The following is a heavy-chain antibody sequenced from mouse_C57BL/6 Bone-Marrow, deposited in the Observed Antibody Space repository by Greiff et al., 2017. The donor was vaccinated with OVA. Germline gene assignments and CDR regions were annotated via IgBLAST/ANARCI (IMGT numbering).Heavy chain of an antibody. CDR1: GFTFSSYA. CDR2: ISSGGDYI. V-gene: IGHV5-9-1*02. CDR3: TRLRDGMDY. D-gene: IGHD1-1*01. Sequence: EVQVVESGEGLVKPGGSLKLSCAASGFTFSSYAMSWVRQTPEKRLEWVAYISSGGDYIYYADTVKGRFTISRDNARNTLDLQMSSLKSEDTAIYYCTRLRDGMDYGGQGTAVTVTS. J-gene: IGHJ4*01.